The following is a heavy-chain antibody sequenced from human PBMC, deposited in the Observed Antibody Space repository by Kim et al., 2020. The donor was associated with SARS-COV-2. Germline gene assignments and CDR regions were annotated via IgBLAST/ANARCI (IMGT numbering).Heavy chain of an antibody. Sequence: SETLSLTCIVSGGSISSGDHYWRWVRQPPGKGLEWIGHIYYSGNTYYNPSVKSRITMSVDTSKNQFSLNLTSVTAADTAVYYCARGGYFYYIMDVWGQGTTVTVSS. J-gene: IGHJ6*02. CDR2: IYYSGNT. CDR3: ARGGYFYYIMDV. V-gene: IGHV4-30-4*01. CDR1: GGSISSGDHY.